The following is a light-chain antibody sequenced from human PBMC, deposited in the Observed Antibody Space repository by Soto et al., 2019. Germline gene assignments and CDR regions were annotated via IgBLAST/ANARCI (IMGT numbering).Light chain of an antibody. V-gene: IGLV1-44*01. CDR2: NNN. CDR1: SSNIASNT. CDR3: AAWDDSLNGPL. J-gene: IGLJ2*01. Sequence: QSVLTQPPSASGTPGQRVTISCSGSSSNIASNTVNWYQQLSGTAPKLLIYNNNHRPSGVLDRFSGSKSGTSASLAISGLQSEDEADYYCAAWDDSLNGPLFGGGTKLTVL.